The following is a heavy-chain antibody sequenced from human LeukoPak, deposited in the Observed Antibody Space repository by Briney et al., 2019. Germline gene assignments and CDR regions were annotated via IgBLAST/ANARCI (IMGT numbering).Heavy chain of an antibody. J-gene: IGHJ4*02. V-gene: IGHV3-48*03. CDR1: GFTFSSYA. D-gene: IGHD3-10*01. Sequence: GGSLRLSCAASGFTFSSYAMSWVRQAPGKGLEWVSYISSSGSTIYYADSVKGRFTISRDNAKNSLYLQMNSLRAEDTAVYYCARGAMVRGVPLDYWGQGTLVTVSS. CDR3: ARGAMVRGVPLDY. CDR2: ISSSGSTI.